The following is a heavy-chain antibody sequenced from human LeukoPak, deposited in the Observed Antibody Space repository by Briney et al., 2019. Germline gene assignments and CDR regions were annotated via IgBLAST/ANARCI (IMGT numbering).Heavy chain of an antibody. CDR2: ISSSSSYT. CDR3: ARDRGGSYYEDYYYGMDV. Sequence: GRSLRLSCAASGFTFSDYYMSWIRQAPGKGLEWVSYISSSSSYTNYADSVKGRFTISRDNAKNSLYLQMNSLRAEDTAVYYCARDRGGSYYEDYYYGMDVWGQGTTVTVSS. CDR1: GFTFSDYY. D-gene: IGHD1-26*01. V-gene: IGHV3-11*05. J-gene: IGHJ6*02.